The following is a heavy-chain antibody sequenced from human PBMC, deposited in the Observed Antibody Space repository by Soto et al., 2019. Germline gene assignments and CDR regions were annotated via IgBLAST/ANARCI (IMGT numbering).Heavy chain of an antibody. V-gene: IGHV4-31*03. D-gene: IGHD1-26*01. Sequence: QVQLQASGPGLVKSSQTLSLTCTVSGGSINSGSYYWTWIRQHPGKGLEWIGHIYYSGSTWYNPSLKFRVPTSVDPSKNQFSLKLSSVAAADTAVYYCGRGGWYYHFDYWGQGTLVTVSS. CDR1: GGSINSGSYY. CDR3: GRGGWYYHFDY. J-gene: IGHJ4*02. CDR2: IYYSGST.